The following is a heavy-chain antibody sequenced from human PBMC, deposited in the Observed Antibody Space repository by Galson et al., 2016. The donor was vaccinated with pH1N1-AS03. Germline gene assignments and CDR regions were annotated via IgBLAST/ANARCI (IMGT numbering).Heavy chain of an antibody. Sequence: ETLSLTCAVSGGSMTSPDWWTWVRQPPGKGLEWIGEVHYSGTTSYNPSLNSRVTMSIDTSNNQFSLNLGSVTAADTAVYFCASAGYHTPGYHYWGQGALVTVSS. CDR2: VHYSGTT. CDR1: GGSMTSPDW. V-gene: IGHV4-4*01. CDR3: ASAGYHTPGYHY. D-gene: IGHD3-16*02. J-gene: IGHJ4*02.